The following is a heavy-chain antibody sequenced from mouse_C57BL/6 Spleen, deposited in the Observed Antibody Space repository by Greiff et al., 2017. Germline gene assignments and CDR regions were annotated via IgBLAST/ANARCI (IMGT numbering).Heavy chain of an antibody. Sequence: VQLQESGPELVQPGASVKISCKASGYSFTDYNMNWVKQSNGKSLEWIGVINPNYGTTSYNQTFKGKDTLTVDQSSSTAYMQLNSLTSEDSAVYYCASEEKSEARGGLAYWGQGTLVTVSA. CDR1: GYSFTDYN. CDR2: INPNYGTT. J-gene: IGHJ3*01. CDR3: ASEEKSEARGGLAY. V-gene: IGHV1-39*01.